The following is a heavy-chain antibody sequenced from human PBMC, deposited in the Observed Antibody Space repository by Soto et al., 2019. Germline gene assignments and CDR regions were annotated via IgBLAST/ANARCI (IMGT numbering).Heavy chain of an antibody. V-gene: IGHV4-59*08. J-gene: IGHJ5*02. CDR3: ARGGKGSGSYWFDP. Sequence: ASETLSLTCTVSGGSISSYYWSWIRQPPGKGLEWIGYIYYSGSTNYNPSLKSRVTISVDTSKNQFSLKLSSVTAADTAVYYCARGGKGSGSYWFDPWGQGTLVTVSS. D-gene: IGHD3-10*01. CDR2: IYYSGST. CDR1: GGSISSYY.